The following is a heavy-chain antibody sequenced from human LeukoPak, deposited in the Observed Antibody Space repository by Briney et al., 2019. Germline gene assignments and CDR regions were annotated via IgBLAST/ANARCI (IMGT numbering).Heavy chain of an antibody. CDR2: ISGSGSST. J-gene: IGHJ4*02. D-gene: IGHD5-24*01. CDR3: AKDRPDGYKSLFFHY. Sequence: GGSLRLSYAASGFTFSSYVMSWVRQAPGKGLEWVSAISGSGSSTYYADSVQGRFTISRDNSKNTLYLQMNSLRAEDTATYYCAKDRPDGYKSLFFHYWGQGTVVTVSS. CDR1: GFTFSSYV. V-gene: IGHV3-23*01.